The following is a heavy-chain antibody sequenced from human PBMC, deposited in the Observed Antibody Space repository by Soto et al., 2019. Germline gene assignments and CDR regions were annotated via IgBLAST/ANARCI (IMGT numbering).Heavy chain of an antibody. CDR1: GFTFSSYA. CDR3: AKTYCSGGSCYYDY. Sequence: GGSLRLSCAASGFTFSSYAMSWVRQAPGKGLEWVSAISGSGGSTYYADSVKGRFTISRDNSKNTLYLQMNSLRAEDTAVYYCAKTYCSGGSCYYDYWGQGTLVTVSS. D-gene: IGHD2-15*01. V-gene: IGHV3-23*01. CDR2: ISGSGGST. J-gene: IGHJ4*02.